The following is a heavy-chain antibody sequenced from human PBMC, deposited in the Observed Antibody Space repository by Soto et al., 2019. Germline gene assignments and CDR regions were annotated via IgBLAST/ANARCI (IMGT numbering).Heavy chain of an antibody. D-gene: IGHD6-25*01. Sequence: SETLSLTCTVSGGSISSYYWSWIRQPPGKGLEWIGYIYYSGSTNYNPSLKSRVTISVDTSKNQFSLKLSSVTAADTAVYSRARRGKRPEYVDVWGKGTTVTVSS. CDR1: GGSISSYY. CDR3: ARRGKRPEYVDV. V-gene: IGHV4-59*08. CDR2: IYYSGST. J-gene: IGHJ6*03.